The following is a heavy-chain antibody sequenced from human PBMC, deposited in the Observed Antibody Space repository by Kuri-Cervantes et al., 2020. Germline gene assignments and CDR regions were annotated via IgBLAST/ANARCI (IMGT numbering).Heavy chain of an antibody. D-gene: IGHD1-26*01. Sequence: ETLSLTCAASGFTFSSYSMNWVRQAPGKGLVWVSRINSDGSDTSYTDSVKGRFTISRDNARDTLYLQMNSLRAEDTAVYYCASGERRGTFDYWGQGTLVTVSS. V-gene: IGHV3-74*01. J-gene: IGHJ4*02. CDR2: INSDGSDT. CDR1: GFTFSSYS. CDR3: ASGERRGTFDY.